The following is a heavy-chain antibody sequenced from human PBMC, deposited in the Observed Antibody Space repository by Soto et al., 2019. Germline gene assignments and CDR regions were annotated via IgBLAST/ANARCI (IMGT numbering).Heavy chain of an antibody. CDR1: GFTFSSYG. J-gene: IGHJ4*02. CDR2: ISYDGSNK. CDR3: ARDTNGLHY. D-gene: IGHD2-8*01. Sequence: AGGSLRLSCAASGFTFSSYGMHWVRQAPGKGLEWVAVISYDGSNKYYADSVKGRFTISRDNSKNTLYLQMNSLRAEDTAVYYCARDTNGLHYWGQGTLVTVSS. V-gene: IGHV3-30*03.